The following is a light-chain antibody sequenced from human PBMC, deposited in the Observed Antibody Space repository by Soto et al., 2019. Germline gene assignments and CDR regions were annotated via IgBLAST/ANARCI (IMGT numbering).Light chain of an antibody. Sequence: DIQMTQSPSSLSAAVGDRFTITCQASRYITNSLHLFQQRPGKAPKLLISDASILQAGVPSRFSGSGSGIDFTFTISSLQPEDIATYYCQQYDNLPLTFGGGTKVDIK. V-gene: IGKV1-33*01. J-gene: IGKJ4*01. CDR1: RYITNS. CDR2: DAS. CDR3: QQYDNLPLT.